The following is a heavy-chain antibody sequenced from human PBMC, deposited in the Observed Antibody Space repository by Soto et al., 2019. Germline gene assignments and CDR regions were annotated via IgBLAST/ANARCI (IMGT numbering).Heavy chain of an antibody. CDR3: ARAYCNGGSCYNLDY. CDR2: INSDGSST. Sequence: EVQLVESGGGLVQPGGSLRLSCAASGFTFSSYWMHWVRQAPGKGLVWVSRINSDGSSTSYADSVKGRFTISRDNAKNTLDLQRNSRRAEDTAVYYFARAYCNGGSCYNLDYWGQGTLVTVSS. J-gene: IGHJ4*02. D-gene: IGHD2-15*01. V-gene: IGHV3-74*01. CDR1: GFTFSSYW.